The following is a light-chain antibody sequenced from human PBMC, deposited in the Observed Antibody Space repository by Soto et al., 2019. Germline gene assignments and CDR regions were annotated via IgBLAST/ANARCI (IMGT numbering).Light chain of an antibody. J-gene: IGKJ2*01. Sequence: DIQMTQSPSSLSASVGDRVTFTCQASQDISDYLNWYQQKPGKAPDLLIYDASNLETGVPSRFSGSGSGTHFTFTITGLQPEDMATYYCQQYDNVPYTFGQGTKLEIK. CDR3: QQYDNVPYT. V-gene: IGKV1-33*01. CDR1: QDISDY. CDR2: DAS.